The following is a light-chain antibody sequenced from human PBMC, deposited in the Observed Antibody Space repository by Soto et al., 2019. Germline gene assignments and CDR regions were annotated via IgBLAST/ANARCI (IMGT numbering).Light chain of an antibody. CDR2: EGS. J-gene: IGLJ2*01. Sequence: QSALTQPASVSGSPGQSITISCTGTSSDIGSYNLVSWYQQYPGKAPKVMIYEGSKRPSGVSNRFSGSKSGNTASLTISGLQAEDEADYYCCSYAGSNTFVLFGGGTKLTVL. CDR1: SSDIGSYNL. CDR3: CSYAGSNTFVL. V-gene: IGLV2-23*03.